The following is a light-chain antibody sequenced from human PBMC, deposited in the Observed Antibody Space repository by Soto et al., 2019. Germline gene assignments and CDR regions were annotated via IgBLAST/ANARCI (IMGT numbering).Light chain of an antibody. CDR3: QQYNNWGT. Sequence: EIVMTQSPATLSVSPGERVTLSCRASQSVSSNLAWYQQKPGQAPRLLIYGASTRATGIPARFSGSGSGTEFTLNISSLQSEDFAVYYCQQYNNWGTFGQGTKVEIK. V-gene: IGKV3-15*01. J-gene: IGKJ1*01. CDR2: GAS. CDR1: QSVSSN.